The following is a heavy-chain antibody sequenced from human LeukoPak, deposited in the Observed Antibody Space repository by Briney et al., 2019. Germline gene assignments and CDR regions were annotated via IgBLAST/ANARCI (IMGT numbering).Heavy chain of an antibody. Sequence: GGSLRLSCAASGFTFSSYAMSWVRQAPGKGLEWVSAISGSGGSTYYADSVKGRFAISRDNSKNTLYLQMNSLRAEDTAVYYCAKDGDYDILTGPVAPYWGQGTLVTVSS. V-gene: IGHV3-23*01. CDR2: ISGSGGST. CDR1: GFTFSSYA. J-gene: IGHJ4*02. CDR3: AKDGDYDILTGPVAPY. D-gene: IGHD3-9*01.